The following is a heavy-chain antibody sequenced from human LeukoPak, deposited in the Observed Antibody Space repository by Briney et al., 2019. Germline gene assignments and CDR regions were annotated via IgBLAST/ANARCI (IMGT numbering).Heavy chain of an antibody. D-gene: IGHD5-18*01. J-gene: IGHJ4*02. CDR3: AKDLSGGYHSYYFDF. V-gene: IGHV3-48*03. CDR1: GFSFSTYE. CDR2: ISASGTLT. Sequence: GGSLRLSCEASGFSFSTYEMNWVRQAPGKGLEWISYISASGTLTHYADSVEGRFTISRDNSKNTLYLQMNSLINEDTAVYFCAKDLSGGYHSYYFDFWGQGTPVTVSS.